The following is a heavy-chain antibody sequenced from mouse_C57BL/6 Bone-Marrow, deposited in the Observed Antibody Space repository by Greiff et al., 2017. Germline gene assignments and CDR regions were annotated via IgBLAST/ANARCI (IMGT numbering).Heavy chain of an antibody. CDR1: GYTFTSYW. CDR2: IDPSASYT. V-gene: IGHV1-69*01. D-gene: IGHD1-1*01. CDR3: AREGDYYGKDFDY. Sequence: QVQLQQPGAELVMPGASVKLSCKASGYTFTSYWMHWVKQRPGQGLEWIGEIDPSASYTNYNQKFKGKSTLTVDKSSSTAYMQLSSLTSEDSAVYYCAREGDYYGKDFDYWGQGTTLTVSS. J-gene: IGHJ2*01.